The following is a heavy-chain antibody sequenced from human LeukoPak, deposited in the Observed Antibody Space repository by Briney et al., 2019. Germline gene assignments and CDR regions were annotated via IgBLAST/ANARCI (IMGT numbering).Heavy chain of an antibody. CDR2: ISSSSSYI. D-gene: IGHD2-2*02. Sequence: GGSLRLSCAASGFTFSSYGMHWVRQAPGKGLEWVSSISSSSSYIYYADSVKGRFTISRDNAKNSLYLQMNSLRAEDTAVYYCASLHRYCSSTSCYTGHFDYWGQGTLVTVSS. V-gene: IGHV3-21*01. CDR1: GFTFSSYG. CDR3: ASLHRYCSSTSCYTGHFDY. J-gene: IGHJ4*02.